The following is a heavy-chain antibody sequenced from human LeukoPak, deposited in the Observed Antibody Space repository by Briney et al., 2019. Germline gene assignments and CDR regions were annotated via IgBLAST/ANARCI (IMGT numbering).Heavy chain of an antibody. CDR1: GESLSGYY. CDR2: INHSGST. D-gene: IGHD3-22*01. Sequence: SETLSLTCAVYGESLSGYYWSWIRQPPGKGLEWIGEINHSGSTNYNPSLKSRVTISVDTSKNQFSLKLSSVTAADTAVYYCARGVARTYYSDTSGYAAADYWGQGTLVTVSS. CDR3: ARGVARTYYSDTSGYAAADY. V-gene: IGHV4-34*01. J-gene: IGHJ4*02.